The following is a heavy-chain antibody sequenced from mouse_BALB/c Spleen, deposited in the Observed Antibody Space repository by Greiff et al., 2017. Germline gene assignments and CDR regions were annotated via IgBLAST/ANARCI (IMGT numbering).Heavy chain of an antibody. CDR3: ASNWDGGAMDY. CDR1: GYTFSSYW. V-gene: IGHV1-9*01. J-gene: IGHJ4*01. Sequence: QVHVKQSGAELMKPGASVKISCKATGYTFSSYWIEWVKQRPGHGLEWIGEILPGSGSTNYNEKFKGKATFTADTSSNTAYMQLSSLTSEDSAVYYCASNWDGGAMDYWGQGTSVTVSS. CDR2: ILPGSGST. D-gene: IGHD4-1*01.